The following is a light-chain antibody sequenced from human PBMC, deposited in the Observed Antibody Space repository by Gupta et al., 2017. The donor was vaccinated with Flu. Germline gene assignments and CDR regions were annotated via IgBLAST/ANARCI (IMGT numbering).Light chain of an antibody. V-gene: IGLV3-19*01. J-gene: IGLJ3*02. CDR2: GEN. CDR1: SLRSYY. CDR3: NSRDSSSNHLWV. Sequence: SSELTQDPAVSVALGQTVRITCQGDSLRSYYASWYQQTPGQAPVLVIYGENKRPSGIPERFSGSRSGNTASLTITGAQAEDEADYYCNSRDSSSNHLWVFGGGTKLTVL.